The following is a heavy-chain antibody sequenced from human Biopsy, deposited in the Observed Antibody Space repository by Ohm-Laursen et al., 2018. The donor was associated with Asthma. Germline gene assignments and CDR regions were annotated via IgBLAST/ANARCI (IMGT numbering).Heavy chain of an antibody. D-gene: IGHD3-3*02. CDR3: ARTFHFWSPYHAEHYQL. Sequence: SLRLSCTASGFTFGDYWMSWVRQVPGKGLEWVANIKHDGSEKNHVDSLKGRFTISRDNAKNSLYLQMNSLRAEDTAVYYCARTFHFWSPYHAEHYQLGGQGTLVTVSS. J-gene: IGHJ1*01. CDR1: GFTFGDYW. V-gene: IGHV3-7*01. CDR2: IKHDGSEK.